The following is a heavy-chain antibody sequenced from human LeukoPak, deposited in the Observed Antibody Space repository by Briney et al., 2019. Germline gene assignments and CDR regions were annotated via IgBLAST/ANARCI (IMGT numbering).Heavy chain of an antibody. CDR3: ARGRTMVRGVRLGGRLNWSDP. V-gene: IGHV4-39*07. CDR1: GGSISSSSYY. CDR2: IYYSGST. D-gene: IGHD3-10*01. J-gene: IGHJ5*02. Sequence: PSETLSLTCTVSGGSISSSSYYWGWIRQPPGKGLEWIGSIYYSGSTYYNPSLKSRVTISVDTSKNQFSLKLSSVTAADTAVYYCARGRTMVRGVRLGGRLNWSDPWGQGTLVTVSA.